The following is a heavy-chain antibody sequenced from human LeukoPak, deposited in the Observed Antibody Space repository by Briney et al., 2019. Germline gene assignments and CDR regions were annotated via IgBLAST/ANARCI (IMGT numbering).Heavy chain of an antibody. Sequence: GGSLRLSCAASGFTFSSYAMSWVRQAPGKGLEWVSAISGSGGSTYYADSVKGRFTISRDNSKNTLYLQMNSLRAEDTAVYYCAKDHLEMATIRFRYYFDYWGQGTLVTVSS. V-gene: IGHV3-23*01. CDR1: GFTFSSYA. CDR3: AKDHLEMATIRFRYYFDY. CDR2: ISGSGGST. J-gene: IGHJ4*02. D-gene: IGHD5-24*01.